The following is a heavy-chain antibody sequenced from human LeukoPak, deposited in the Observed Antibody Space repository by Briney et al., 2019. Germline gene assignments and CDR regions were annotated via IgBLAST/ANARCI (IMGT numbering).Heavy chain of an antibody. J-gene: IGHJ5*02. CDR3: ARRAWRGGSGSYSWFDP. CDR1: GSSISSYY. CDR2: IYYSGST. Sequence: PSETLSLTCTVSGSSISSYYWSWIRQPPGKGLEWIGYIYYSGSTNYNPSLKSRVTISVDTSKNQFSLKLSSVTAADTAVYYCARRAWRGGSGSYSWFDPWGQGTLVTVSS. D-gene: IGHD3-10*01. V-gene: IGHV4-59*08.